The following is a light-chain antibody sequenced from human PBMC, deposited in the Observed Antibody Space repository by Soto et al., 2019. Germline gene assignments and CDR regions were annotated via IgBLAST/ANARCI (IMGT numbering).Light chain of an antibody. CDR3: SPYAARV. J-gene: IGLJ1*01. CDR2: EVS. Sequence: QSALTQPPSASGSPGQSVTISCTGTSSDVGGYNYVSWYQQHPGKAPKLMIYEVSKRPSGVPDRFSGSKSGNTASLTVSGLQAEDEADYYCSPYAARVFGTGTKLTVL. V-gene: IGLV2-8*01. CDR1: SSDVGGYNY.